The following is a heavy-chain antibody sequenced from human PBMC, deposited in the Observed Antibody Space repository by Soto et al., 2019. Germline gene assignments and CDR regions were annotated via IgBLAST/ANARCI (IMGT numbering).Heavy chain of an antibody. D-gene: IGHD2-15*01. V-gene: IGHV4-34*01. J-gene: IGHJ5*02. Sequence: PSETLSLTCAVYGGSFSGYYWSWIRQPPGKGLEWIGEINHSGSTNYNPSLKSRVTISVDTSKNQFSLKLSSVTAADTAVYYCARKKSATNCSGGSCYSVFPPLRYNWFDPWGQGTLVTVSS. CDR3: ARKKSATNCSGGSCYSVFPPLRYNWFDP. CDR1: GGSFSGYY. CDR2: INHSGST.